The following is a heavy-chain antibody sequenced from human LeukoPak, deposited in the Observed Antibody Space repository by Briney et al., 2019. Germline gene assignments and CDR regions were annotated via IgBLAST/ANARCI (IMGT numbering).Heavy chain of an antibody. Sequence: GGSLRLSCAVSKFTFNSYAMTWVRQAPGKGLEWVSAISGSGDSTYYADSVKGRFTVSRDNSKNTLYLQMNSLRAEDTAVYYCAELGITMIGGVWGKGTTVTISS. D-gene: IGHD3-10*02. CDR1: KFTFNSYA. CDR3: AELGITMIGGV. V-gene: IGHV3-23*01. CDR2: ISGSGDST. J-gene: IGHJ6*04.